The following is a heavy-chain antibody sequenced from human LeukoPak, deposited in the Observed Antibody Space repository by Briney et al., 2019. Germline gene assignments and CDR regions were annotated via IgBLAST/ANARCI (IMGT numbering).Heavy chain of an antibody. CDR1: GGSFSGYY. J-gene: IGHJ5*02. CDR2: INHSGST. CDR3: ASLPGSRLFLLPRFDP. D-gene: IGHD3-22*01. Sequence: PSETLSLTCAVYGGSFSGYYWSWIRQPPGKGLEWIGEINHSGSTNYNPSLKSRVTISVDTSKNQFSLKLSSVTAANTAVYYCASLPGSRLFLLPRFDPWGQGTLVTVSS. V-gene: IGHV4-34*01.